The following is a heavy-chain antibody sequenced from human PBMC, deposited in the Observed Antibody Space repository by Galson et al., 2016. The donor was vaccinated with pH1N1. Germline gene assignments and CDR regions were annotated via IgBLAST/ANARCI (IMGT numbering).Heavy chain of an antibody. D-gene: IGHD6-6*01. Sequence: SETLSLTCSVSGGSISSYYWSYIRQPPGKGLEWIGYIYYSADYSGSTNYNPSLKSRVTISVDTSKNQLSLKLRSVTAADTAVYYRAKSVAARPPYMDVWGKGTTVTVSS. CDR2: IYYSADYSGST. J-gene: IGHJ6*03. CDR3: AKSVAARPPYMDV. CDR1: GGSISSYY. V-gene: IGHV4-59*01.